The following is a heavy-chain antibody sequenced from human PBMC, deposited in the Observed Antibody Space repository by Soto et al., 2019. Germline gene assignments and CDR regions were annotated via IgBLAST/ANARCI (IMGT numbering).Heavy chain of an antibody. J-gene: IGHJ4*02. CDR1: GFPFTSYA. CDR3: AKDQYCSSSTCHQAFDY. Sequence: GGSLRLSCAASGFPFTSYAMSWVRQAPGKGLEWVSLISGSGGSTKYADSVKGRFAISRDSSKNTLYLQMNSLRAEDTAIYYCAKDQYCSSSTCHQAFDYWGQGTLVTVSS. CDR2: ISGSGGST. V-gene: IGHV3-23*01. D-gene: IGHD2-2*01.